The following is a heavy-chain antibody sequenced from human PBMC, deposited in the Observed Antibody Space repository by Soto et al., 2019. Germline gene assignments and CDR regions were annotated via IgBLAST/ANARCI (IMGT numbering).Heavy chain of an antibody. CDR2: IDWDDDK. D-gene: IGHD2-2*01. J-gene: IGHJ5*02. CDR1: GFSLSTSGMC. CDR3: ARSRGYQLPFDP. Sequence: GSGPSLVNPTQTLTLTCTFSGFSLSTSGMCVSWIRQPPGKALEWLALIDWDDDKYYSTSLKTRLTISKDTSKNQVVLTMTNMDPVDTATYYCARSRGYQLPFDPWGQGTLVTVSS. V-gene: IGHV2-70*01.